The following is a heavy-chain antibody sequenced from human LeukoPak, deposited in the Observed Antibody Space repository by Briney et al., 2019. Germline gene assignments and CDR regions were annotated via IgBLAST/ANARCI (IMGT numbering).Heavy chain of an antibody. CDR2: INHSGST. CDR3: ARGQGSSWYLAPHDY. V-gene: IGHV4-34*01. Sequence: PSETLSLTCAVYGGSFSGYYWSWIRQPPGKGLEWIGEINHSGSTNYNPSLKSRVTISVDTSKNQFSLKLSSVTAADTAVYYCARGQGSSWYLAPHDYWGQGTLVTVSS. D-gene: IGHD6-13*01. CDR1: GGSFSGYY. J-gene: IGHJ4*02.